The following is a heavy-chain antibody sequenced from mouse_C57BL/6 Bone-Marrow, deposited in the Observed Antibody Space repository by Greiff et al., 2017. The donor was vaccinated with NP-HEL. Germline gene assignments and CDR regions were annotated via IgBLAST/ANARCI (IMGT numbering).Heavy chain of an antibody. CDR2: ISNGGGST. CDR1: GFTFSDYY. V-gene: IGHV5-12*01. CDR3: ARQRLAWFAY. J-gene: IGHJ3*01. Sequence: VQLKESGGGLVQPGGSLKLSCAASGFTFSDYYMYWVRQTPEKRLEWVAYISNGGGSTYYPDTVKGRFTISRDNAKNTLYLQMSRLKSEDTAMYYCARQRLAWFAYWGQGTLVTVSA.